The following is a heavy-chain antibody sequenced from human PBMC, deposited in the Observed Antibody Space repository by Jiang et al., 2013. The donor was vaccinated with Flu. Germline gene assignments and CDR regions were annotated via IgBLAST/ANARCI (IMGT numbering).Heavy chain of an antibody. Sequence: VQLVESGGGLVRPGGSLRLSCAVSEFRVSSHSMNWVRQAPGKGLEWVASISSSSSYIYYGESVEGRFTISRDNFGNSLDLHMDNLRVEDTAVYFCVRDLTPLPWECSGSHCRVSVFDLWGQGALVTVSS. J-gene: IGHJ4*02. CDR2: ISSSSSYI. CDR1: EFRVSSHS. V-gene: IGHV3-21*04. CDR3: VRDLTPLPWECSGSHCRVSVFDL. D-gene: IGHD2-15*01.